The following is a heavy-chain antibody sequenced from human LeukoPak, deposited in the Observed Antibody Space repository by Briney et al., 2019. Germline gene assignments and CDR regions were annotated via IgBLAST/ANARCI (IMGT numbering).Heavy chain of an antibody. V-gene: IGHV3-21*01. D-gene: IGHD6-13*01. CDR1: GFILSSYS. J-gene: IGHJ4*02. Sequence: GGSLRLSCTASGFILSSYSMNCIRQAPGKGLEWVSSISSSSNYIYYADSVKGRFTNSRDNAKNSLFLQMNSLRTEDTAVYYCARAPTSEQQLHFDYWGQGTLVTVSS. CDR3: ARAPTSEQQLHFDY. CDR2: ISSSSNYI.